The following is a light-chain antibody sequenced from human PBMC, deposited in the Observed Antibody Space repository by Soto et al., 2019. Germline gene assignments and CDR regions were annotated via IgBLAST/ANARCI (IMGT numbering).Light chain of an antibody. CDR2: DVT. J-gene: IGLJ2*01. CDR1: SSDVGGYNY. Sequence: QSALTQPPSASGSPGQSVTISCTGTSSDVGGYNYVSWYQQHPGKAPKLMIYDVTRRPSGVPDRFSGSKSGNTASLTVSGLQAEDEADYYCSSYGGSNNVVFGGGTKL. V-gene: IGLV2-8*01. CDR3: SSYGGSNNVV.